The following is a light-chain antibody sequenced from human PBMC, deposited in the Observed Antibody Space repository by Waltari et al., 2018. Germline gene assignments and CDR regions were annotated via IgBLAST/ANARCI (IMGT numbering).Light chain of an antibody. CDR2: LNSDGSH. CDR3: QTWVTGIRVV. Sequence: QLVLTQSPSASASLGASVKLTCPLSSGHSPYAVPWHQQQPEKGPRYLMKLNSDGSHSKGDGIPDRFSGSSSGTERYLTISSLQSDDEADYYCQTWVTGIRVVFGGGTKLTVL. J-gene: IGLJ2*01. CDR1: SGHSPYA. V-gene: IGLV4-69*01.